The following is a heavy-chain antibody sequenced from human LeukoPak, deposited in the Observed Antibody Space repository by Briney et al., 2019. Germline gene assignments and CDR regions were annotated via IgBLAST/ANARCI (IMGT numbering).Heavy chain of an antibody. CDR2: IWYDGSKK. V-gene: IGHV3-33*01. CDR1: GFTFSNHG. CDR3: ARDRAARYFDY. J-gene: IGHJ4*02. Sequence: PGRSLSLSCAASGFTFSNHGMHWVRQAPGKGLEWVAVIWYDGSKKYYADAVKGRLTISRDNSKNMLYLDMNSLRAEDTAVYYCARDRAARYFDYWGQGTLVTVSS.